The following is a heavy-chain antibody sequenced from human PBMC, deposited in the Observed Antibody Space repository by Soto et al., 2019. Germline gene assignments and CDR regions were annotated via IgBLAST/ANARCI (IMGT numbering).Heavy chain of an antibody. D-gene: IGHD5-12*01. CDR2: ISGYDGHT. CDR3: ARDSGYHAA. Sequence: QVQLVQSGVEVRKPGAPVKVSCKASGYTFSNFGISWMRQAPGQGPEWLGWISGYDGHTNYAQKFQGRVTMTTDTSTSTAYMELRSLKAGDTAVYYCARDSGYHAAWGQGTLITVSS. CDR1: GYTFSNFG. V-gene: IGHV1-18*01. J-gene: IGHJ5*02.